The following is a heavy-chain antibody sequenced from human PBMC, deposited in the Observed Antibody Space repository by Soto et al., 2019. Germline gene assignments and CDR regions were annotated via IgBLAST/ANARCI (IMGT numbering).Heavy chain of an antibody. CDR2: IIPIFGTA. CDR1: GGTFSSYA. J-gene: IGHJ6*02. CDR3: ARTYGDLVYYYYGMDV. Sequence: SVKVSCKASGGTFSSYAISWVRQAPGQGLEWMGGIIPIFGTANYAQKFQGRVTITADESTSTAYMELSSLRSEDTAVYYCARTYGDLVYYYYGMDVWGQGTTVTVSS. V-gene: IGHV1-69*13. D-gene: IGHD4-17*01.